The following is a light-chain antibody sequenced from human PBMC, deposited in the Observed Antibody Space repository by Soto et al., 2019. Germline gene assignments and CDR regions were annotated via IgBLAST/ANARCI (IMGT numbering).Light chain of an antibody. Sequence: EIVMKQSPATLSVSPGERATLSCRASQSVSSNLAWYQQKPGQAPRLLIYGASTRATGIPARFSGSGSGTEFTLTISSLQSEDFAVYYCQQYNNWGYTFGPGTKVDIK. V-gene: IGKV3-15*01. J-gene: IGKJ3*01. CDR3: QQYNNWGYT. CDR1: QSVSSN. CDR2: GAS.